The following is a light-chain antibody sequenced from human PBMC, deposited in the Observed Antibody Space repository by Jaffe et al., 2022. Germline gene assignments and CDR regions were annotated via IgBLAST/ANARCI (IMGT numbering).Light chain of an antibody. CDR3: QQYGSSPSI. CDR1: QSVSSSY. V-gene: IGKV3-20*01. Sequence: EIVLTQSPGTLSLSPGERATLSCRASQSVSSSYLAWYQQKPGQAPRLLIYGASSRATGIPDRFSGSGSGTDFTLTISRLEPEDFAVYYCQQYGSSPSIFGGGTKVEIK. J-gene: IGKJ4*01. CDR2: GAS.